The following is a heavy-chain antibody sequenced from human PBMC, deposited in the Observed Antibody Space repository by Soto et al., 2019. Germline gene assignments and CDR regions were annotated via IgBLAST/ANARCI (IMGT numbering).Heavy chain of an antibody. CDR3: AKYYMVTTSYYYFYGLDV. V-gene: IGHV3-23*01. CDR2: ISGSGSSR. D-gene: IGHD2-21*02. CDR1: GFPFSNYA. Sequence: GSLRLSCEASGFPFSNYAMSWVRQAPGKGLEWVSTISGSGSSRYTADSVRGRFIISRDSSRNTLSLQMNGLRAEDTAIYYCAKYYMVTTSYYYFYGLDVWGQGTAVTVSS. J-gene: IGHJ6*02.